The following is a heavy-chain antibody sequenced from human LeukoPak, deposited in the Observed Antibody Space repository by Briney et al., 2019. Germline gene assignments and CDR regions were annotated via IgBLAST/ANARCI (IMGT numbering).Heavy chain of an antibody. J-gene: IGHJ4*02. CDR2: INPSGGST. Sequence: ASVKVSCKASGYSFTRYYIHWVRQAPGQGLEWMGIINPSGGSTSYAPKFQGRVTMTRDTSTSTVYMELSSLRSEDTAVYYCARDIYTSGSLGYWGQGTLVTVSS. V-gene: IGHV1-46*01. CDR1: GYSFTRYY. CDR3: ARDIYTSGSLGY. D-gene: IGHD3-10*01.